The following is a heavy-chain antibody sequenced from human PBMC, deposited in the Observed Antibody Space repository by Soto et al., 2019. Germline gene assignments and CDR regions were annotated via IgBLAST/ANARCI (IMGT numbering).Heavy chain of an antibody. CDR3: ARGGGGIYSYGYDY. V-gene: IGHV4-30-4*01. Sequence: SETLSLTCTVSGGSISSGDYYWSWIRQPPGKGLEWIGYIYYSGSTYYNPSLKSRVTISVDTSKNQFSLKLSSVTAADTAVYYCARGGGGIYSYGYDYWGQGTLVTAPQ. CDR1: GGSISSGDYY. CDR2: IYYSGST. J-gene: IGHJ4*02. D-gene: IGHD5-18*01.